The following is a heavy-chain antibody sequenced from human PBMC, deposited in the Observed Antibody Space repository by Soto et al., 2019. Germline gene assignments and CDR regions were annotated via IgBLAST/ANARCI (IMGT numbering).Heavy chain of an antibody. CDR1: GGSVRAPDW. CDR2: VHISGHS. CDR3: ARVRQVCSANNCYFDP. D-gene: IGHD1-1*01. J-gene: IGHJ5*01. Sequence: VHLQESGTGLVAPSGTLSLTCTLSGGSVRAPDWWHWVRQSPDKGLEWIAAVHISGHSNYNPSLTSRVILSIASSKNQCYLNLNSVTAADTAIYYCARVRQVCSANNCYFDPWGQGTQVTIAS. V-gene: IGHV4-4*02.